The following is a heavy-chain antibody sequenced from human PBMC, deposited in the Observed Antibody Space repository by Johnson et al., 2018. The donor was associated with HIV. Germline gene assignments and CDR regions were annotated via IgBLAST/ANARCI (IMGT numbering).Heavy chain of an antibody. D-gene: IGHD1-26*01. V-gene: IGHV3-20*04. CDR3: ARAGGAVGVNGFDM. J-gene: IGHJ3*02. CDR1: GFTFHDFG. Sequence: VLLVELGGSVVRPGGSLRLSCAASGFTFHDFGMGRVRQAPGKGLGWVFGFNWHGGRNGYAASVTGRFSISRDNATNSLYLQMNSLRGEDTALYYCARAGGAVGVNGFDMWGQGTMVTVSS. CDR2: FNWHGGRN.